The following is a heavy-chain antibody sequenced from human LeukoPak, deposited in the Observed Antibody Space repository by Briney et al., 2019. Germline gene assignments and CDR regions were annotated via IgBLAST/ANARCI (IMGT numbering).Heavy chain of an antibody. D-gene: IGHD2-15*01. CDR1: GFTFSSYG. CDR2: VRYDGSTK. V-gene: IGHV3-33*01. J-gene: IGHJ3*02. Sequence: GGSLRLSCAASGFTFSSYGMYWVRQAPGKGLEWVAVVRYDGSTKYYAGSVKGRFTISRDSSKNTLYLEMNSLRAEDTAVYYCARDECSGGSCYSSGFDAFDIWGQGTMVTASS. CDR3: ARDECSGGSCYSSGFDAFDI.